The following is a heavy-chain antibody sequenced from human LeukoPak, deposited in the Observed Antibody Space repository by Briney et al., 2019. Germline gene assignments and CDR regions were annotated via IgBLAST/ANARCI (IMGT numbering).Heavy chain of an antibody. CDR1: GYTLTELS. CDR3: ATGGGYYDSSGYDY. CDR2: FDPEDGET. J-gene: IGHJ4*02. Sequence: ASVKVSCKVSGYTLTELSMHWVRQAPGKGLEWMGGFDPEDGETIYAQKFQGRVTMTEDTSTDTAYMELSSLRSEDTAVYYYATGGGYYDSSGYDYWGQGTLVTVSS. V-gene: IGHV1-24*01. D-gene: IGHD3-22*01.